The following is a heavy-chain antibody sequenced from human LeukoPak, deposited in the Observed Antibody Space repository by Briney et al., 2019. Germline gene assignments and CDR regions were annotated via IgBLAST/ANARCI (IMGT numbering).Heavy chain of an antibody. Sequence: SETLSLTCTVSGGSLSSGGYYWSWIRQHPGKGLEWIGYIYYSGSTYYNPSLKSRVTISVDTSKNQFSLKLSSVTAADTAVYYCARHLGAYCSGGSCYLRSTDAFDIWGQGTMVTVSS. CDR3: ARHLGAYCSGGSCYLRSTDAFDI. CDR2: IYYSGST. V-gene: IGHV4-31*03. J-gene: IGHJ3*02. CDR1: GGSLSSGGYY. D-gene: IGHD2-15*01.